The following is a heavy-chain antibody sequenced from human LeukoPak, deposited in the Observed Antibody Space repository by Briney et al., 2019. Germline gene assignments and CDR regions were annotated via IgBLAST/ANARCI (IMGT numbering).Heavy chain of an antibody. CDR1: GFTLSVYW. CDR2: ISSDGSST. D-gene: IGHD3-10*01. CDR3: ARDRGAPDSFDL. V-gene: IGHV3-74*01. Sequence: PGGSLRLSCATSGFTLSVYWMYWVRQAPGKGLVWVSRISSDGSSTTYADSVKGRFTMSRDNAKNTMYLQMSSLRAEDTAVYYCARDRGAPDSFDLWGLGTMVTVSS. J-gene: IGHJ3*01.